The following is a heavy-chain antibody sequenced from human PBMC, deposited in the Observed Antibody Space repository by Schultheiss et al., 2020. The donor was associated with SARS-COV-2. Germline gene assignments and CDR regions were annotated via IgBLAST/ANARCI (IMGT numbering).Heavy chain of an antibody. V-gene: IGHV4-59*12. CDR2: IYYSGST. D-gene: IGHD1-26*01. J-gene: IGHJ5*02. CDR1: GGSISSYY. CDR3: ARDWGLSGSYLGIGWFDP. Sequence: SQTLSLTCTVSGGSISSYYWTWIRQPPGKGLEWIGYIYYSGSTNYNPSLKSRVTMSVDTSKNQFSLKLSSVTAADTAVYYCARDWGLSGSYLGIGWFDPWGQGSLVTVSS.